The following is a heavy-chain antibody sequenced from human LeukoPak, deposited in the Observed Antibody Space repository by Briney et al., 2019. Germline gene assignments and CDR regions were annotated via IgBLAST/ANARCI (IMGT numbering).Heavy chain of an antibody. J-gene: IGHJ4*02. D-gene: IGHD3-22*01. V-gene: IGHV3-7*03. CDR2: MDPTGSQK. CDR1: QFTFNGSW. Sequence: GGSLRLSCADSQFTFNGSWMNWVRQAPGKGLEWVANMDPTGSQKRYVDSVRGRFTISKDNPGASLYLDMHSLRAEDTAVYYCARGRGSYYDTTGGLDYWGQGTLVTVSS. CDR3: ARGRGSYYDTTGGLDY.